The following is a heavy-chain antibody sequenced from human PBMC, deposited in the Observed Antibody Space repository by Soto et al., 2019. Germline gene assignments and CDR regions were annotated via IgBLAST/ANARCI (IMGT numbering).Heavy chain of an antibody. CDR2: INPSDGVK. J-gene: IGHJ3*01. Sequence: ASVKVSCKASGYTFTSFFTHWLRQAPGQGLEWMGLINPSDGVKTYPQNFRGRVTMTRDTSTSTVYMELSSLRSEDTAVYYCARPANRATPRAGFDVWGQGTMVTVSS. V-gene: IGHV1-46*01. D-gene: IGHD6-13*01. CDR3: ARPANRATPRAGFDV. CDR1: GYTFTSFF.